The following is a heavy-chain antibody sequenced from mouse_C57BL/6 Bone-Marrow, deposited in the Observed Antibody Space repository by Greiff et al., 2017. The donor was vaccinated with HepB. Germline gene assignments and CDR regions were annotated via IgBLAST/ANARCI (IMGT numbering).Heavy chain of an antibody. Sequence: EVHLVESGGGLVKPGGSLKLSCAASGFTFSSYTMSWVRQTPEKRLEWVATISGGGGNTYYPDSVKGRFTISRDNAKNTLYLQMSSLRSEDTALYYCARTVVEGYFDVWGTGTTVTVSS. D-gene: IGHD1-1*01. CDR2: ISGGGGNT. CDR3: ARTVVEGYFDV. CDR1: GFTFSSYT. V-gene: IGHV5-9*01. J-gene: IGHJ1*03.